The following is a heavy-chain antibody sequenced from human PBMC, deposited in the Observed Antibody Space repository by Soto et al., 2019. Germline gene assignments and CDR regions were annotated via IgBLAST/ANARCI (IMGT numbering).Heavy chain of an antibody. CDR3: ARDSPSSSWYGAYYYYGMDV. Sequence: EVQLVESGGGLVQPGGSLRLSCAASGFTFSSYSMNWVRQAPGKGLEWVSYISSSSSTIYYADSVKGRFTISRDNAKNSLYLQMNSLRAEDTAVYYCARDSPSSSWYGAYYYYGMDVWGQGTTVTVSS. CDR1: GFTFSSYS. D-gene: IGHD6-13*01. J-gene: IGHJ6*02. CDR2: ISSSSSTI. V-gene: IGHV3-48*01.